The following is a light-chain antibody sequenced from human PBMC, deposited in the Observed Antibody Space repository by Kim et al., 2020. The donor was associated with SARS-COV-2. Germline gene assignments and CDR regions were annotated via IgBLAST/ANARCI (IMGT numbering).Light chain of an antibody. CDR3: QSYDNSLSNYV. CDR2: DDD. V-gene: IGLV1-40*01. CDR1: SSNLGANYN. Sequence: QWVTLSCTGSSSNLGANYNVHWNQNLPGTAPRPLIYDDDNRPSGVPGRFSGSKSGTSASLAIIGLRTEDEGDYYCQSYDNSLSNYVFGTGTKVTVL. J-gene: IGLJ1*01.